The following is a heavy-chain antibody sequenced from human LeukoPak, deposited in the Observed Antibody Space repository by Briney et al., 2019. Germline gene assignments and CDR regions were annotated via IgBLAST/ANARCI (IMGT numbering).Heavy chain of an antibody. J-gene: IGHJ6*02. V-gene: IGHV4-59*01. D-gene: IGHD6-13*01. CDR2: IYYSGST. CDR1: GGSISSYY. CDR3: ARDRAGYSSTYPDV. Sequence: PSETLSLTCTVSGGSISSYYWSWIRQPPGKGLEWIGYIYYSGSTNYSPSLKSRVTISVDTSKNQFSLKLSSVTAADTAVYYCARDRAGYSSTYPDVWGQGTTVTVSS.